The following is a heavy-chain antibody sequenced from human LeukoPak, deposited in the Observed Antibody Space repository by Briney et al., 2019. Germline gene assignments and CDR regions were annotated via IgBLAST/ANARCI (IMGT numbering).Heavy chain of an antibody. Sequence: GGSLRLSCAASGFTFSDYYMSGIRQAPGKGLEWVSYINSSGSTIYYADSVKGRFTISRDNAKNSLYLQMNSLRAEGTAVYYCARATYYYGSGSYFYWGQGTLVTVSS. CDR1: GFTFSDYY. D-gene: IGHD3-10*01. CDR2: INSSGSTI. CDR3: ARATYYYGSGSYFY. J-gene: IGHJ4*02. V-gene: IGHV3-11*01.